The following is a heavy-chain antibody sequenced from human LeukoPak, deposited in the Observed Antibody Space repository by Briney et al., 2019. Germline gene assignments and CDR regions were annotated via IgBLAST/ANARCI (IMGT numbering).Heavy chain of an antibody. J-gene: IGHJ4*02. CDR2: INPNSGGT. CDR1: GYTFTVNY. CDR3: ARVGFCTKGVCYSFDY. Sequence: ASVKVSCKPSGYTFTVNYIHWVRQAPGQGPEWMGWINPNSGGTNYAQKFQGRVTMTRDTSISTAYMELSRLTSDDTAVYYCARVGFCTKGVCYSFDYWGQGTLVTASS. D-gene: IGHD2-8*01. V-gene: IGHV1-2*02.